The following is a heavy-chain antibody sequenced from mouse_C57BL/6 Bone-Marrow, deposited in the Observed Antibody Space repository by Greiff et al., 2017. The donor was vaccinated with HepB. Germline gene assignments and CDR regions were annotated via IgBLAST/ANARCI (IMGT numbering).Heavy chain of an antibody. CDR2: IRLKSDNYAT. CDR3: TAYYYGYFDY. Sequence: EVQLQESGGGLVQPGGSMKLSCVASGFTFSNYWMNWVRQSPEKGLEWVAQIRLKSDNYATHYAESVKGRFTISRDDSKSSVYLQMNNLRAEDTGIYYCTAYYYGYFDYWGQGTTLTVSS. J-gene: IGHJ2*01. CDR1: GFTFSNYW. V-gene: IGHV6-3*01. D-gene: IGHD1-1*01.